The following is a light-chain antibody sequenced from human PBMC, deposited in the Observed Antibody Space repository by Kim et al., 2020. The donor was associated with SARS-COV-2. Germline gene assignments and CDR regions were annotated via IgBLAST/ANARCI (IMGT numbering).Light chain of an antibody. J-gene: IGLJ3*02. CDR1: SGSIASNY. V-gene: IGLV6-57*01. Sequence: KAVTISCTRSSGSIASNYVQWYQQRPGSSPTTVIYEDNQRPSGVPDRFSGSIDSSSTSASITISGLKTEDEADYYCQSYDSSLWVFGGGTKVTVL. CDR3: QSYDSSLWV. CDR2: EDN.